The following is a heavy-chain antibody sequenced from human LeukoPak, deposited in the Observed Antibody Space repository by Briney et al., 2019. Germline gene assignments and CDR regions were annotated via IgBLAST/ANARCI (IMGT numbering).Heavy chain of an antibody. CDR2: IYYSGST. Sequence: SETLSLTCTVSGGSISSSSYYWGWIRQPPGKGLEWIGSIYYSGSTYYNPSLKSRVTISVDTSKNRFSLKLSSVTAADTAVYYCARDYSSSWYWGYFDYWGQGTLVTVSS. J-gene: IGHJ4*02. CDR1: GGSISSSSYY. V-gene: IGHV4-39*07. CDR3: ARDYSSSWYWGYFDY. D-gene: IGHD6-13*01.